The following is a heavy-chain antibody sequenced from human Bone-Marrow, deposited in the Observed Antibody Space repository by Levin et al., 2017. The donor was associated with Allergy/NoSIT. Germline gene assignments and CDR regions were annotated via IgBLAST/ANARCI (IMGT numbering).Heavy chain of an antibody. CDR1: GFSVSRYW. D-gene: IGHD3-3*01. J-gene: IGHJ4*02. CDR3: TRDTFGVDDY. V-gene: IGHV3-74*01. Sequence: GESLKISCAASGFSVSRYWMHWVRQAPGKGLAWVSRINEDGSTINYGDSVEGRFTISRDSAKNTLYLQMNSLRVEDTAVYYCTRDTFGVDDYWGQGTMVTVSS. CDR2: INEDGSTI.